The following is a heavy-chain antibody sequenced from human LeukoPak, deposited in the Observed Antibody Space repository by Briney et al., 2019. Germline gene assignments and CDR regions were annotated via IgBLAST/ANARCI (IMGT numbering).Heavy chain of an antibody. Sequence: GGSLRLSCAASGFTFSSYSMNWVRQAPGKGLEWVSYISSSSSTIYYADSVKGRFTISRDNAKNSLYLQMNSLRAEDTAVYYCARGFPYDILTGYYGEWGQGTLVTVSS. CDR1: GFTFSSYS. CDR3: ARGFPYDILTGYYGE. D-gene: IGHD3-9*01. V-gene: IGHV3-48*01. CDR2: ISSSSSTI. J-gene: IGHJ4*02.